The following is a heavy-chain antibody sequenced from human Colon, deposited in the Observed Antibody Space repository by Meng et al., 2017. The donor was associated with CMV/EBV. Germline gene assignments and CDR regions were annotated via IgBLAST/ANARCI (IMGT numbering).Heavy chain of an antibody. D-gene: IGHD1-1*01. CDR3: ARGRPNWSGVLDY. CDR1: GYTFTSDG. V-gene: IGHV1-18*01. Sequence: QVQLLQFGAEVKGPGAYVLVSCRSSGYTFTSDGINWVRQAPGQGLEWMGWISGSTGYTNRAQKFQGRVTMTTDTSTSTAYLALTSLTSNDTAVYYCARGRPNWSGVLDYWGQGTLVTVSS. J-gene: IGHJ4*02. CDR2: ISGSTGYT.